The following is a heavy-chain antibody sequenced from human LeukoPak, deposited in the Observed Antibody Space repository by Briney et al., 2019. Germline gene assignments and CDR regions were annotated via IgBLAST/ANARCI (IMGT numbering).Heavy chain of an antibody. D-gene: IGHD1-7*01. CDR2: IYYSGST. J-gene: IGHJ4*02. CDR1: GGSISSYY. Sequence: SETLSLTCTVSGGSISSYYWSWIRQPPGQGLEWIGYIYYSGSTNYNPSLKSRVTISVDMSRNQFSLKLSSVTAADTAVYYCARTNYMGYFDYWGQGTLVTVSS. V-gene: IGHV4-59*01. CDR3: ARTNYMGYFDY.